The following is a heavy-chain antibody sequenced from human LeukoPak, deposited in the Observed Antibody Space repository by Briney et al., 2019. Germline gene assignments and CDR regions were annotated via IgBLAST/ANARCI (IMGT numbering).Heavy chain of an antibody. Sequence: SGGSLRLSCAASGFTFSSYWMHWVRHPPGKGLVWVSRIKTDGSATTYADSVKGRFTISRDNAKNTLYVQMNSLRAEDTAVYYCARAGYLGAFDIWGQGTMVTVSS. CDR2: IKTDGSAT. J-gene: IGHJ3*02. CDR3: ARAGYLGAFDI. D-gene: IGHD2-15*01. V-gene: IGHV3-74*01. CDR1: GFTFSSYW.